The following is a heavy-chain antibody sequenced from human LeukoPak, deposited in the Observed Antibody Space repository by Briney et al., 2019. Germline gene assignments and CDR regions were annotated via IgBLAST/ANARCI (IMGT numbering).Heavy chain of an antibody. CDR2: IYYSGST. V-gene: IGHV4-39*01. CDR3: ARLGSNSWFDY. Sequence: SETLSLTCTVSGGSISSSSYYWGWIRQPPGKGLEWIGSIYYSGSTYYNPSLKSRVTISVDTSKNQFSLKLSSVTAADTAVYYCARLGSNSWFDYWGQGTLVTVSS. J-gene: IGHJ5*01. D-gene: IGHD2-15*01. CDR1: GGSISSSSYY.